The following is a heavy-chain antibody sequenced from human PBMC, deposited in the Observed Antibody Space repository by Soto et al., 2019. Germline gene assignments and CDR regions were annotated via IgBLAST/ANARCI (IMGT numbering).Heavy chain of an antibody. CDR1: GYTFTSYA. CDR2: INTNTGNP. CDR3: ARAHDYGVFFDY. J-gene: IGHJ4*02. D-gene: IGHD4-17*01. V-gene: IGHV7-4-1*01. Sequence: ASVKVSCKASGYTFTSYAMNWVRQAPGQGLEWMGWINTNTGNPTYAQGFTGRFVLSLDTSVSTAYLQICSLKAEDTAVYYCARAHDYGVFFDYWGQGTLVTVSS.